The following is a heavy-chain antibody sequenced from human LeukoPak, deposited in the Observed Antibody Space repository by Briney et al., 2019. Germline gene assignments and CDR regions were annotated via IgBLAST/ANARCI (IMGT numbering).Heavy chain of an antibody. Sequence: GGSLRLSCVASGFTFSSSWMSWVRQAPGKGLEWVANIKQDGSEKSYVESVRGRFTISRDNAKNSLYLQLNSLRAEDTALYYCARDNPPDYRGQGTLVTVSS. V-gene: IGHV3-7*03. CDR1: GFTFSSSW. CDR3: ARDNPPDY. J-gene: IGHJ4*02. CDR2: IKQDGSEK.